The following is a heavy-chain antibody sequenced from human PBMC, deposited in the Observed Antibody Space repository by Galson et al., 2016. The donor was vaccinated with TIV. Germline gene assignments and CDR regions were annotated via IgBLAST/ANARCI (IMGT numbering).Heavy chain of an antibody. CDR3: ARPASLGYFDWLPPGS. Sequence: SLRLSCAASGFTFSSYAWTWVRQAPGKGLEWVSAISGGGGSSYYGDSVKGRFTISRDNSENTVYLQMNNLRSEDTAVYYCARPASLGYFDWLPPGSWGQGTLVTVSS. CDR1: GFTFSSYA. V-gene: IGHV3-23*01. CDR2: ISGGGGSS. J-gene: IGHJ5*02. D-gene: IGHD3-9*01.